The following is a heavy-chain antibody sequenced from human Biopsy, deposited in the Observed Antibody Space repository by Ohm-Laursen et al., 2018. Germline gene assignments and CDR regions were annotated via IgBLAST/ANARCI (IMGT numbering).Heavy chain of an antibody. CDR1: GFTFSSYG. D-gene: IGHD5-24*01. CDR2: ISDDGTNK. V-gene: IGHV3-33*01. CDR3: ARDERDMATFDY. J-gene: IGHJ4*02. Sequence: SLRLSCAASGFTFSSYGIHWIRQAPGKGLEWVAAISDDGTNKIYADSVMGRFTISRDNSMNTLYLQMNSLRVEDTAVYYCARDERDMATFDYWGQGTLVTVSS.